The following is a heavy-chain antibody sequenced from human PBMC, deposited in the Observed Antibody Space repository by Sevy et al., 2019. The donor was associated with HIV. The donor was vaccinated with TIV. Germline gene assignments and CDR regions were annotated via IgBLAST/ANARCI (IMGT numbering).Heavy chain of an antibody. CDR2: ITGISTYT. CDR3: ARAPPYSSGWYGIDY. V-gene: IGHV3-11*06. J-gene: IGHJ4*02. CDR1: GFTFSDYY. D-gene: IGHD6-19*01. Sequence: GGSLRLSCAASGFTFSDYYMSWIRQAPGKGLEWVSYITGISTYTNYADSVKGRFTVSRDNAKNSLYLQMNSLRAEDTAVYYCARAPPYSSGWYGIDYWGQGTLVTVSS.